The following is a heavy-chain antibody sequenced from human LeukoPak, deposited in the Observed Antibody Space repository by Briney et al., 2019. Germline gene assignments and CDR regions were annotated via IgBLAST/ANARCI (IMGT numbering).Heavy chain of an antibody. V-gene: IGHV2-5*02. D-gene: IGHD3-10*01. CDR2: IYWDDDK. CDR1: GFSLSTSGVG. CDR3: AHRGYYGSGSYWGQISYDAFDI. J-gene: IGHJ3*02. Sequence: SGPTLVNPTQTLTLTCTFSGFSLSTSGVGVGWTRQPPGKALEWLALIYWDDDKRYSPSLKSRLTITKDTSKNQVVLTMTNMDPVDTATYYCAHRGYYGSGSYWGQISYDAFDIWGQGTMVTVSS.